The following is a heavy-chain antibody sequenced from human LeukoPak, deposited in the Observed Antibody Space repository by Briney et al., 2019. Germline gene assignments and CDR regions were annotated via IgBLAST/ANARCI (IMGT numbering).Heavy chain of an antibody. J-gene: IGHJ4*02. CDR1: GSTFTGSY. CDR2: INRNSGGT. CDR3: SREYVDTAMVPTFDY. V-gene: IGHV1-2*02. D-gene: IGHD5-18*01. Sequence: ASVTVSFKSSGSTFTGSYMHSLRQAPGQRLEWMGWINRNSGGTNYAQKCQGRVTMTRDTSISTAYMELRRLRSDDTAVYYCSREYVDTAMVPTFDYWGQGTLVTVSS.